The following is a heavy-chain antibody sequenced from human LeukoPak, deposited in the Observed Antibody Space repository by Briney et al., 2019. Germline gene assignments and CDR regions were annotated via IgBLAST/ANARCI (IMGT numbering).Heavy chain of an antibody. CDR3: AKSSGSNHFDD. CDR1: GDSISTYY. Sequence: PSETLSLTCTVAGDSISTYYWNWIRQPPGEGLEWIGFIYYSGRTNYNPSLKSRVTISIDTSKNEFSLRLSSVTAADTAVYYCAKSSGSNHFDDWGQGTLVTVSS. J-gene: IGHJ4*02. D-gene: IGHD6-19*01. V-gene: IGHV4-59*01. CDR2: IYYSGRT.